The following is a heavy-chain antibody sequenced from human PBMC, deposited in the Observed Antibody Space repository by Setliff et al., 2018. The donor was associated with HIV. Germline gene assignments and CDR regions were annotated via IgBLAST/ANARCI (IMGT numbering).Heavy chain of an antibody. V-gene: IGHV3-49*04. CDR1: GFTFGDFA. CDR3: TTVGTLTLTLAY. D-gene: IGHD3-22*01. J-gene: IGHJ4*02. Sequence: GSLRLSCTASGFTFGDFAVTWVRQAPGKGLEWVGFIRSKAYGGTTDYAASVKGRFTISRDDSKSIGYLQMSGLKTEDTAMYYCTTVGTLTLTLAYWGLGTLVTVSS. CDR2: IRSKAYGGTT.